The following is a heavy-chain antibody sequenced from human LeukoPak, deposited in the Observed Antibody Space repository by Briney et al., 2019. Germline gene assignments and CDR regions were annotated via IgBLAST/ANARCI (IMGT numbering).Heavy chain of an antibody. CDR3: VKPNYDSSGSRVGFFDY. V-gene: IGHV3-9*01. Sequence: GGSLRLSCAASGFNFDAYAMHWVRQAPGKGLEWVSGISSNSGNIGYAGSVKGRFTISRDNAKNSLYLQMNSLRAEDTALYYCVKPNYDSSGSRVGFFDYWGQGTLVTVSS. J-gene: IGHJ4*02. D-gene: IGHD3-22*01. CDR2: ISSNSGNI. CDR1: GFNFDAYA.